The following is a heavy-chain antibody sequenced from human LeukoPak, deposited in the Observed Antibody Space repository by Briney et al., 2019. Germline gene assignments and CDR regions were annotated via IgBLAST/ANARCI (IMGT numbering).Heavy chain of an antibody. CDR2: ISSPSTHI. V-gene: IGHV3-48*02. CDR1: GFIFTDYS. Sequence: GGSLRLSRAASGFIFTDYSINWVRQAPGRGLEWVSYISSPSTHIYYADSVKGRFTISRDNAKNSLYLQMNSLRDEDTAVYYCARESYWGSNAKGLDYWGQGTLVTVSS. J-gene: IGHJ4*02. D-gene: IGHD7-27*01. CDR3: ARESYWGSNAKGLDY.